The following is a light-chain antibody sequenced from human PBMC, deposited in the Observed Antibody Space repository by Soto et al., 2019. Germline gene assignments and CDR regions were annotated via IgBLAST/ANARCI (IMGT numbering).Light chain of an antibody. J-gene: IGLJ1*01. CDR3: CSYTSSSTPWV. CDR2: DVS. Sequence: QSVLTQPASVSGSPGQSITISCTGASSDVGGYNYVSWYQQHPGKAPKLMIYDVSDRPSGVSNRFSASKSGNTASLTISELQAEDEADYYCCSYTSSSTPWVFGNGTKVTVL. V-gene: IGLV2-14*03. CDR1: SSDVGGYNY.